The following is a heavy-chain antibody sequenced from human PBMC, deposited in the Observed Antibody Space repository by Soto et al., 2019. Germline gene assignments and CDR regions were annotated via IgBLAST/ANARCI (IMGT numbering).Heavy chain of an antibody. CDR1: GGTFSSYA. CDR3: ASGYCSGGSCYDAFDI. Sequence: QVQLVQSGAEVKKPGSSVKVSCKASGGTFSSYAISWVRQAPGQGLEWMGGIIPIFGTANYAQKFQGRVTITEDEYTSTAYMELSSLRSEDTAVYYCASGYCSGGSCYDAFDIWGQGTMVTVSS. D-gene: IGHD2-15*01. V-gene: IGHV1-69*12. CDR2: IIPIFGTA. J-gene: IGHJ3*02.